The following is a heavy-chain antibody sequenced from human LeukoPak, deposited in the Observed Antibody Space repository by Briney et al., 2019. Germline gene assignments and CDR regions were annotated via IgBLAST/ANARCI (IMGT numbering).Heavy chain of an antibody. V-gene: IGHV4-4*07. D-gene: IGHD3-22*01. J-gene: IGHJ5*02. Sequence: SETLSLTCTVSGGSISSYYWSWIRQPAGKGLEWIGRIYTSGSTNYNPSLKSRATISIDKSKNQFSLKLSSVTAADTAVYYCARDKGTMIDLWGQGTLVTVSS. CDR3: ARDKGTMIDL. CDR1: GGSISSYY. CDR2: IYTSGST.